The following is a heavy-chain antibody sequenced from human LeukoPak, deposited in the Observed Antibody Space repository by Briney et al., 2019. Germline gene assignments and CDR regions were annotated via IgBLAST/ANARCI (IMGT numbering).Heavy chain of an antibody. CDR1: GYTFSDYF. D-gene: IGHD4-17*01. J-gene: IGHJ5*02. CDR3: TRAFEYGWFDP. CDR2: INPKTGGT. Sequence: ASVKVSCKASGYTFSDYFMHWVRQAPGQGLEWMGWINPKTGGTTYAQKFQGRVTMTRDMSVTTAYMDLSRLRSDDTAVYYCTRAFEYGWFDPWGQGTLVIVSS. V-gene: IGHV1-2*02.